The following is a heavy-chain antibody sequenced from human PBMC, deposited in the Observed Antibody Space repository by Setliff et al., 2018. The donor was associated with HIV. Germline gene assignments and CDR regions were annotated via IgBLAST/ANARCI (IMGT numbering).Heavy chain of an antibody. CDR3: AKSGPRRNNGYQLSVRTWGMDV. CDR2: IIPIFDTP. V-gene: IGHV1-69*05. J-gene: IGHJ6*02. Sequence: GASVKVSCKASGDTFNTYAISWVRQAPGQGLEWIGVIIPIFDTPHYAQNFQGRVAITTDESTSTAYMELSSLRSEDTAVYYCAKSGPRRNNGYQLSVRTWGMDVWGQGTTVTVS. CDR1: GDTFNTYA. D-gene: IGHD2-8*01.